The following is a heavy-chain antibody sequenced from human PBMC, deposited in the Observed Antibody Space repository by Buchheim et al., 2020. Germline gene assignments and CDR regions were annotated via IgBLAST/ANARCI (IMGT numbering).Heavy chain of an antibody. D-gene: IGHD3-3*01. V-gene: IGHV3-48*03. Sequence: VQLVESGGDLVQPGGSLRLSCAASGFTFSSYEMNWVRQAPGKGLEWVSYITSGGGTMFYADSVKGRFTISRDNAKNSLYLQMNSLRAEDTAVYYCARDRSFGVVNNFDYWGQGTL. CDR2: ITSGGGTM. CDR1: GFTFSSYE. J-gene: IGHJ4*02. CDR3: ARDRSFGVVNNFDY.